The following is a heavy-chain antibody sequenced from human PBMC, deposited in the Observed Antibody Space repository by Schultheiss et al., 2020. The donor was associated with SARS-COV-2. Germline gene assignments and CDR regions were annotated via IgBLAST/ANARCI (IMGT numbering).Heavy chain of an antibody. CDR1: GFTFSNYG. D-gene: IGHD2-2*01. CDR3: AKDSLVVPAAKGSWYYYYGMDV. J-gene: IGHJ6*02. V-gene: IGHV3-30*18. Sequence: GGSLRLSCAASGFTFSNYGVHWVRQAPGKGLEWVAVISYDGSNKYYADSVKGRFTISRDNSKNTLYLQMNSLRAEDTAVYYCAKDSLVVPAAKGSWYYYYGMDVWGQGTTVTVSS. CDR2: ISYDGSNK.